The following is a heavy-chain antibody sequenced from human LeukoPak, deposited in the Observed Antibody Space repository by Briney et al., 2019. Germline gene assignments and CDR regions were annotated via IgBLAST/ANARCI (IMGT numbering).Heavy chain of an antibody. Sequence: SETLSLTCIVSGGSISSGTYYWGWIRQPPGKGLEWIGSIYYSGSTYYNPSLKSRVTISVDTSKNQVSLKLSSVTAADTAVYYCARDREVGFYFDYWGQGTLVTVSS. V-gene: IGHV4-39*02. J-gene: IGHJ4*02. CDR2: IYYSGST. CDR1: GGSISSGTYY. CDR3: ARDREVGFYFDY. D-gene: IGHD1-26*01.